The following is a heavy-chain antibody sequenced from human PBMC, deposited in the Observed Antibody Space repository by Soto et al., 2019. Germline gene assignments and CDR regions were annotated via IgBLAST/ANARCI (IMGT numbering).Heavy chain of an antibody. D-gene: IGHD2-21*02. CDR3: ARIRKYCGGDCYPDFDF. J-gene: IGHJ4*02. CDR2: VSGSGGGT. V-gene: IGHV3-23*01. Sequence: GGSLRLSCAASGFTFNTYGMTWVRQAPGKGLEWVSTVSGSGGGTYYADSVKGRFTISRVNSKNTMYLQMSNLRAEDTAVYFCARIRKYCGGDCYPDFDFWGLGTPVTVSS. CDR1: GFTFNTYG.